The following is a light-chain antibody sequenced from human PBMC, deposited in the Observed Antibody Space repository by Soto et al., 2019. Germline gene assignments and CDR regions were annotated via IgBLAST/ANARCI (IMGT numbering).Light chain of an antibody. V-gene: IGKV1-5*01. Sequence: DTQMTQSPSTLSASVGDTVTITCRARQNINNWLAWYQQKPEKVPKLLIYGASTLEDGVPSRFSDSRFGKEFPLTINSPQPDDFATYYCQRYDGYFGQGTKLEIK. CDR1: QNINNW. CDR2: GAS. CDR3: QRYDGY. J-gene: IGKJ2*01.